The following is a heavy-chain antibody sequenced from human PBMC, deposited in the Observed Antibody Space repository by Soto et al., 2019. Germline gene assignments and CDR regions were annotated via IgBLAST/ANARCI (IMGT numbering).Heavy chain of an antibody. CDR1: GGTFSSYT. V-gene: IGHV1-69*02. D-gene: IGHD2-2*01. CDR3: ARSVGYCSSTSCYAMGQ. J-gene: IGHJ4*02. CDR2: IIPILGIA. Sequence: QVQLVQSGAEVKKPGSSVKVSCKAYGGTFSSYTISWVRQAPGQGLEWMGRIIPILGIANYAQKFQGRVTITADKSTSTAYMELSSLRSEDTAVYYCARSVGYCSSTSCYAMGQWVQGTLVTVSS.